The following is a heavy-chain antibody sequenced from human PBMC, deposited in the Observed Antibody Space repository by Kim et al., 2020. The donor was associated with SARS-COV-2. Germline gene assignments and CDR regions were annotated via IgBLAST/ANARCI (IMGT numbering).Heavy chain of an antibody. CDR3: AREHDYSKSNWFDP. J-gene: IGHJ5*02. Sequence: PYLKSRVTISVDTAKNQFSLKLSSVTAADTAVYYCAREHDYSKSNWFDPWGQGTLVTVSS. V-gene: IGHV4-34*01. D-gene: IGHD4-4*01.